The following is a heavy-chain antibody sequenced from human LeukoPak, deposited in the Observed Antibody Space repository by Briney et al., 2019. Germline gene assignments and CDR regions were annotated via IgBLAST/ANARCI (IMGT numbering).Heavy chain of an antibody. CDR1: GFTFSSYS. J-gene: IGHJ4*02. V-gene: IGHV3-21*01. Sequence: PGGSLRLSCAASGFTFSSYSMNWVRQAPGKGLEWVSAISGSGGSTYYADSVKGRFTISRDNARNSLYLQMNILRADDTAVYYCARPRPGYYFDYWGQGTLVTVSS. CDR2: ISGSGGST. CDR3: ARPRPGYYFDY. D-gene: IGHD5-12*01.